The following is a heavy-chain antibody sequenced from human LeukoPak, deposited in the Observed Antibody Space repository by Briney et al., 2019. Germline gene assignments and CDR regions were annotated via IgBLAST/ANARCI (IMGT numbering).Heavy chain of an antibody. CDR1: GFIFNGYA. CDR3: AKGSRGSYDY. D-gene: IGHD1-26*01. V-gene: IGHV3-23*01. Sequence: PGGSLRLSCAASGFIFNGYAMAWVRQGPEKGLERVSSITDSGIRTYYADSVKGRFTISRDNSKNTLFLQMNSLRAEDTAVYYCAKGSRGSYDYWGQGTLVTVSS. J-gene: IGHJ4*02. CDR2: ITDSGIRT.